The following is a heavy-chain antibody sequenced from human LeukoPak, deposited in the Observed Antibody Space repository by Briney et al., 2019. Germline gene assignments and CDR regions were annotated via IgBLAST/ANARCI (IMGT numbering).Heavy chain of an antibody. Sequence: SETLSLTCTVSGGSISSYYWSWIRQPPGKGLEWIGYIYYSGSTNYNTSLKSRVTISVDTSKNQFSLKLASVTAADTAVYYCARVEEGYGSGRRENYYYYYMDVWGKGTTVTISS. V-gene: IGHV4-59*01. CDR1: GGSISSYY. CDR2: IYYSGST. J-gene: IGHJ6*03. CDR3: ARVEEGYGSGRRENYYYYYMDV. D-gene: IGHD3-10*01.